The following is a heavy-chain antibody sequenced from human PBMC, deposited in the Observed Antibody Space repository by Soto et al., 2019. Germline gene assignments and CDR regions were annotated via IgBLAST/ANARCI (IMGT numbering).Heavy chain of an antibody. CDR3: ARIIAARHDAFDI. V-gene: IGHV3-23*01. J-gene: IGHJ3*02. CDR2: ISGSGGST. Sequence: PGGSLRLSCAASGFIFSSNVMSWVRQSPGKGLEWVSGISGSGGSTYYADSVKGRFTISRDNSKNSLYLQMNSLRAEDTAVYYCARIIAARHDAFDIWGQGTMVTVSS. D-gene: IGHD6-6*01. CDR1: GFIFSSNV.